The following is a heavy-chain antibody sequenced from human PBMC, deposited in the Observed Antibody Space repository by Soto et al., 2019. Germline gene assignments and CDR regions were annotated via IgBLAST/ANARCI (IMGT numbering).Heavy chain of an antibody. CDR1: GYTFTNYY. CDR2: IHPSGGST. J-gene: IGHJ5*02. Sequence: ASVKVSCKASGYTFTNYYIHWVQQAPGQGLEWMGKIHPSGGSTNSAQKFQGRVTMTRDTSTSTVYMELSSLRSEDTAIYYCARDRWACSSTSCYSGSPWFDPWGQGTLVTVSS. CDR3: ARDRWACSSTSCYSGSPWFDP. V-gene: IGHV1-46*01. D-gene: IGHD2-2*02.